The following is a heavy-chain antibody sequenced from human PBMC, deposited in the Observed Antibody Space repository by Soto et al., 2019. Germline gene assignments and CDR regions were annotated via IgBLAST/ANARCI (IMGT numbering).Heavy chain of an antibody. Sequence: ASVTVSCKTSGYTFTGYYVHSGRQAPGQGLEWMGWINPNSGGTNYAQKFQGRVTMTRDTSISTAYMELSRLRSDDTAVYYCARGLLRYFDWLSDAFDIWGQGTMVTV. D-gene: IGHD3-9*01. CDR3: ARGLLRYFDWLSDAFDI. V-gene: IGHV1-2*02. J-gene: IGHJ3*02. CDR1: GYTFTGYY. CDR2: INPNSGGT.